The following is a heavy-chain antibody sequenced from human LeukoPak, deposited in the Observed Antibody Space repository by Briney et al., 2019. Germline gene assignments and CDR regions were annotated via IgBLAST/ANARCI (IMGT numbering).Heavy chain of an antibody. J-gene: IGHJ4*02. CDR3: AKTMTGYVWGSPNY. Sequence: PGRSLRLSCAASGFTFSSYGMHWVRQAPGKGLEWVAVISYDGSNKYYADSVKGRFTISRDNFKNTLYLQMNSLRAEDTAVYYCAKTMTGYVWGSPNYWGQGTLVTVSS. CDR1: GFTFSSYG. D-gene: IGHD3-16*01. V-gene: IGHV3-30*18. CDR2: ISYDGSNK.